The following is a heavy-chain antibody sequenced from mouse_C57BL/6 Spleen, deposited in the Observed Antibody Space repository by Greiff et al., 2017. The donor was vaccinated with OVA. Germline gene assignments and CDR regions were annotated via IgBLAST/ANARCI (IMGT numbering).Heavy chain of an antibody. Sequence: QVQLKQPGAELVKPGASVKMSCKASGYTFTSYWITWVKQRPGQGLEWIGDIYPGSGSTNYNEKFKSKATLTVDTSSSTAYMQLSSLTSEDSAVYYCARGGVPSGAMDYWGQGTSVTVSS. J-gene: IGHJ4*01. V-gene: IGHV1-55*01. CDR2: IYPGSGST. D-gene: IGHD3-1*01. CDR1: GYTFTSYW. CDR3: ARGGVPSGAMDY.